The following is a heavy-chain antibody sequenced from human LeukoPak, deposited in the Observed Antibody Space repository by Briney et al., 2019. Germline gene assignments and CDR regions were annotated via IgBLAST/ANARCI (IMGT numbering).Heavy chain of an antibody. D-gene: IGHD3-10*01. J-gene: IGHJ4*02. Sequence: SETLSLTCAVYGGSFSGYYWSWIRQPPGKGLEWIGEINHSGSTNYNPSLESRVTISVDTSKNQFSLRLTSVTAADTAVYYCARRPPVYYSGSGSYYNGGFDYWGQGTLVTVSS. CDR3: ARRPPVYYSGSGSYYNGGFDY. V-gene: IGHV4-34*01. CDR1: GGSFSGYY. CDR2: INHSGST.